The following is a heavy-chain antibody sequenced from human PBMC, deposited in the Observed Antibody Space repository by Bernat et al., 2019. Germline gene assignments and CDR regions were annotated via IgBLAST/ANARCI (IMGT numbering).Heavy chain of an antibody. D-gene: IGHD3-22*01. CDR1: GFTVSSNY. CDR2: IYSGGST. V-gene: IGHV3-53*04. CDR3: ARDAYYYGSSGPYYYYGMDV. Sequence: EVQLVESGGGLVQPGGSLRLSCAASGFTVSSNYMSWVRQAPGKGLEWVSVIYSGGSTYYADSVKGRFTISRHNSKNTLYLQMNSLRAEDTAVYYCARDAYYYGSSGPYYYYGMDVWGQGTTVTVSS. J-gene: IGHJ6*02.